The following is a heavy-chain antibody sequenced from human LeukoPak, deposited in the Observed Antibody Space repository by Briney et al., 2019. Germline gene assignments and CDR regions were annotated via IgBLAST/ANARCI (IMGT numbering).Heavy chain of an antibody. J-gene: IGHJ1*01. D-gene: IGHD6-19*01. CDR3: AKDCAVAHIPRYFQH. Sequence: GGSLRLSCAASGFTFSSYAMSWVRQAPGKGLEWVSAISGSGGSTYYADSVKGRFTISRDNSKNTLYLQMNSLRAEDTAVYYCAKDCAVAHIPRYFQHWGQGTLVTVSS. CDR1: GFTFSSYA. V-gene: IGHV3-23*01. CDR2: ISGSGGST.